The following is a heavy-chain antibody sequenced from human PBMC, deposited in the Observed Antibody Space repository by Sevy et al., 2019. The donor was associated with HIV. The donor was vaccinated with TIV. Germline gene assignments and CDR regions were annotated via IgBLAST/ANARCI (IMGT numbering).Heavy chain of an antibody. V-gene: IGHV5-51*01. CDR2: IYPGDSDT. CDR3: AGPYYYESSCSFGAFDI. D-gene: IGHD3-22*01. CDR1: GYSFTSYW. Sequence: GESLKISCKGSGYSFTSYWIGWVRQMPGKGLEWMGIIYPGDSDTRYGPSFQGQVTISAGKSISTAYLQWSSLKASDTAMYYCAGPYYYESSCSFGAFDIWGQGTMVTVSS. J-gene: IGHJ3*02.